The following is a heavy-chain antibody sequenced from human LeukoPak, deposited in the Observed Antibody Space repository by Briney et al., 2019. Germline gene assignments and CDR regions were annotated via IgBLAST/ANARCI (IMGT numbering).Heavy chain of an antibody. CDR1: GVSTTNGIYY. D-gene: IGHD6-19*01. CDR2: VHNVGST. V-gene: IGHV4-39*01. J-gene: IGHJ4*02. CDR3: ARHAEYNSGWHFYLDH. Sequence: RPSETLSLTCTVSGVSTTNGIYYWAWIRQPPGKGLEWIGSVHNVGSTYYNSSLRSRVTMSIDTSKNQFSLRLNSVTAADTAVYYCARHAEYNSGWHFYLDHWGQGILVTVSS.